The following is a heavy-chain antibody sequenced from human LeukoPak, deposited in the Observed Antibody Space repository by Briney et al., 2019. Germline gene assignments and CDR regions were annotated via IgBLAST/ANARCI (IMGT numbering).Heavy chain of an antibody. J-gene: IGHJ6*03. D-gene: IGHD3-9*01. V-gene: IGHV4-34*01. CDR2: INHSGST. CDR3: ARQGTYYDILTGYYNPHYYYYMDV. Sequence: SETLSLTCAVYGGSFSGYYWSWIRQPPGKGLEWIGEINHSGSTNYNPSLKSRVTISVDTSKNQFSLKLSSVTAAGTAVYYCARQGTYYDILTGYYNPHYYYYMDVWGKGTSVTISS. CDR1: GGSFSGYY.